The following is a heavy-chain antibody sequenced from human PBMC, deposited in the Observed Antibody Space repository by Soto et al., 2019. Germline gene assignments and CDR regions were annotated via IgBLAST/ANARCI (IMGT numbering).Heavy chain of an antibody. V-gene: IGHV3-30*03. CDR1: GFTFSSYG. CDR2: ISYDGTRE. Sequence: QVQLVESGGGVVQPGRSLRLSCAASGFTFSSYGIHWVRQAPGRGLEWVGVISYDGTREKYTDAVEGRFTISRDNSKKTLFLQMNSLRVEDTAVYYCARDRGGYDFPGGLVDCWDQGTLVTVSS. CDR3: ARDRGGYDFPGGLVDC. J-gene: IGHJ4*02. D-gene: IGHD5-12*01.